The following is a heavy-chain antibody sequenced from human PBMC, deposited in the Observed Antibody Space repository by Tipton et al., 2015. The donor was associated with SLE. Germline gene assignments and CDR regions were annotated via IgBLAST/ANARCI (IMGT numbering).Heavy chain of an antibody. D-gene: IGHD3/OR15-3a*01. CDR3: ARGTLGANWYFDL. Sequence: SLRLSCAASGFTVSNNYMSWVRQAPGKGLEWVSIIYSGGSTYYADSVKGRFTISRDNSKNTLYLQINSLRAEDTAVYYCARGTLGANWYFDLWGRGTLVTVSS. CDR2: IYSGGST. V-gene: IGHV3-53*01. J-gene: IGHJ2*01. CDR1: GFTVSNNY.